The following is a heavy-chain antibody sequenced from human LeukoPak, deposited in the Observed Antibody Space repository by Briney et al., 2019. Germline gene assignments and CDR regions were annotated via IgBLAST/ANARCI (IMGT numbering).Heavy chain of an antibody. CDR3: ARSQYCSGGSCYDYYYGMDV. Sequence: ASVKVSCKASGYTFTGYYIHWVRQAPGQGLEWVGWINPNSGGTNYAQNFQGRVTMTRDTSISTAYMELSRLRSDDTAVYYCARSQYCSGGSCYDYYYGMDVWGQGTTVTVSS. CDR2: INPNSGGT. D-gene: IGHD2-15*01. J-gene: IGHJ6*02. CDR1: GYTFTGYY. V-gene: IGHV1-2*02.